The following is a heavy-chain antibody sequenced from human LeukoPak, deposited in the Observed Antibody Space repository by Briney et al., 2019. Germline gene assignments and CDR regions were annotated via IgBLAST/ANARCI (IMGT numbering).Heavy chain of an antibody. CDR3: ARGRRNRSGYCSYHYYGLDL. Sequence: ASVKVPCKASGYTFTGYYVHWVRQAPGQGLEWMGWINPNSGGTNYAQKFQGRVTMTRDTSISTAYMELSRLRSDDTAVYYCARGRRNRSGYCSYHYYGLDLWGQGTTVTVSS. CDR1: GYTFTGYY. CDR2: INPNSGGT. V-gene: IGHV1-2*02. D-gene: IGHD3-22*01. J-gene: IGHJ6*02.